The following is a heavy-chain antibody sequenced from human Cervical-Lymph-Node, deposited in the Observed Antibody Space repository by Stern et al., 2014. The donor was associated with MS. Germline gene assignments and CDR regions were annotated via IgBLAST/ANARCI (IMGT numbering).Heavy chain of an antibody. Sequence: VQLVESGPGLVRPSPTLSLTCTVSGGSISSGGYYWSWIRQHPGEGLEWVGNIYYTRTTYYNPSLKNRVAILVDTSTNQFSRKMSSVTAADTAVYYCARLNVAAPGARESWGQGILATVSS. CDR1: GGSISSGGYY. CDR3: ARLNVAAPGARES. J-gene: IGHJ4*02. CDR2: IYYTRTT. V-gene: IGHV4-31*03. D-gene: IGHD6-13*01.